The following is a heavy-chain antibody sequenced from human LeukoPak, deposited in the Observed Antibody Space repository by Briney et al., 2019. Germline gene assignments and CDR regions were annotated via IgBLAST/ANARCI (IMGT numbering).Heavy chain of an antibody. J-gene: IGHJ4*02. CDR2: ISGSRSDI. CDR3: AKLPWVHYYDGSGYHRAFDS. CDR1: GFAFSSYA. Sequence: PGGSLRLSCAASGFAFSSYAMSWVRQAPGKGLEWVSAISGSRSDIFYVDSVKGRFTISRDNSKNTLYLQMNSLRAEDTAVYFCAKLPWVHYYDGSGYHRAFDSWGQGTLVTVSS. D-gene: IGHD3-22*01. V-gene: IGHV3-23*01.